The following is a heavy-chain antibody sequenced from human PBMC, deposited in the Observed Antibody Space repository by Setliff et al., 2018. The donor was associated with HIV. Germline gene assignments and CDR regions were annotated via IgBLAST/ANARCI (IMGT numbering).Heavy chain of an antibody. V-gene: IGHV4-59*11. CDR1: GGSINDQY. D-gene: IGHD3-16*01. Sequence: SETLSLTCTVPGGSINDQYFSWIRQPPGKGLEWIGSIDYSESTKYNPSLNSRGTISLDKPKNELSLKFTSVTAADTAVYYCARHNVITYGGLLFDYYYYGLDVWGHGTTVTVSS. CDR3: ARHNVITYGGLLFDYYYYGLDV. J-gene: IGHJ6*02. CDR2: IDYSEST.